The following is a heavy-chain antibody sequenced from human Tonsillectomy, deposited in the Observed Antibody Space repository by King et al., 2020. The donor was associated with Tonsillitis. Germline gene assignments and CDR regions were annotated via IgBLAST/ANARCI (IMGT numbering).Heavy chain of an antibody. D-gene: IGHD5-12*01. J-gene: IGHJ4*02. V-gene: IGHV3-15*01. CDR2: IKSKTDGGTT. Sequence: VQLVESGGGLVKTGGSLRLSCTASVLTFSNARISWVPQAPGERRECVGLIKSKTDGGTTDYGAPVKGRFTISRDDSKNTLYLQMNSLKTEDRAVYYCATADSGYDRFDYWGQGTLVTVSS. CDR1: VLTFSNAR. CDR3: ATADSGYDRFDY.